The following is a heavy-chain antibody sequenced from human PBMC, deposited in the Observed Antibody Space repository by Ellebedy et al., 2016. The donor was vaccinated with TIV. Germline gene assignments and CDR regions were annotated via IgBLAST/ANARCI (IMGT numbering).Heavy chain of an antibody. Sequence: DSVRGRFTISRDNSKKTVSLQMNNLRAEDTAVYFCARDGYYGAGSYYNVGKWFDQWGQGTLVTVSS. D-gene: IGHD3-10*01. CDR3: ARDGYYGAGSYYNVGKWFDQ. J-gene: IGHJ5*02. V-gene: IGHV3-30*07.